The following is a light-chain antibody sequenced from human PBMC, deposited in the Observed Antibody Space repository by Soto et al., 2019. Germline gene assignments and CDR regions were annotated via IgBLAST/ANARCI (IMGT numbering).Light chain of an antibody. CDR3: SSYAGSNTFV. CDR2: EVS. V-gene: IGLV2-8*01. J-gene: IGLJ1*01. CDR1: SSDVGGYNY. Sequence: QSVLTQPPSASGSPGQSVTISCTGSSSDVGGYNYVSWYQQHPGKAPKVIINEVSKRPSGVPDRFSGSKPGNTASLTVSGLQADDEADYYCSSYAGSNTFVFGSGTKVTVL.